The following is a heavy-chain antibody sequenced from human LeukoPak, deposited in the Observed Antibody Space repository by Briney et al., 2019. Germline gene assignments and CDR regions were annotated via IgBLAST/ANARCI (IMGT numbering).Heavy chain of an antibody. V-gene: IGHV3-30*02. D-gene: IGHD1-26*01. CDR3: AKSGAVAATTGFDP. Sequence: GGSLRLSCAASGFTFSSYGMHWVRQAPGKGLEWVAFIRYDGSNKYYADSVKGRFTISRDNSKNTLYLQMNSLRAEDTAVYYSAKSGAVAATTGFDPWGHGTLVTVSS. CDR1: GFTFSSYG. J-gene: IGHJ5*02. CDR2: IRYDGSNK.